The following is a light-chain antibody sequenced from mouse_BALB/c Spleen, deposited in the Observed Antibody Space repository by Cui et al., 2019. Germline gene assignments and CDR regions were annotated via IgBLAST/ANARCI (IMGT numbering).Light chain of an antibody. CDR1: SSVSSSY. V-gene: IGKV4-74*01. CDR2: STS. CDR3: HQYHRSPYT. Sequence: QIVLTQSPAIMSASLGERVTMTCTASSSVSSSYLHWYQQKPGSSPKLWMYSTSNLASGVPARFSGSGSGTSYSLTISSMEAEDAATYYCHQYHRSPYTFGGGTKLEIK. J-gene: IGKJ2*01.